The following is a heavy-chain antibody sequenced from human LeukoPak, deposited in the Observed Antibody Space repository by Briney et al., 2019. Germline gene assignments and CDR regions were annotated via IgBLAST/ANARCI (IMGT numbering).Heavy chain of an antibody. CDR2: NSDSGGRT. V-gene: IGHV3-23*01. J-gene: IGHJ4*02. CDR3: AKDSSVVRGDYDYFDY. Sequence: GGSLSLSCAASGFTFSDYVMGWVRQAPGKGLEWVSGNSDSGGRTKYADSVKGRFTISRDNSKNTVYLQMNSLRAEDTAVYYCAKDSSVVRGDYDYFDYWGQGTLVTVSS. D-gene: IGHD3-10*01. CDR1: GFTFSDYV.